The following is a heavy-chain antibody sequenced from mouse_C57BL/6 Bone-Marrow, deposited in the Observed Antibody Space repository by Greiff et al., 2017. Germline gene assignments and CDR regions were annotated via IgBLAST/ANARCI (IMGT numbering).Heavy chain of an antibody. J-gene: IGHJ2*01. Sequence: QVQLQQSGPELARPWASVKISCQAFYTFSRRVHFAIRDTNYWMQWVKQRPGQGLEWIGAIYPGNGDTSYNQKFKGKATLTSDKSSSTSYVQLSSLTSEDSAVYYCAVWLRPYYFDYWGQGTTLTVSS. D-gene: IGHD2-2*01. CDR2: GQGLEWIG. CDR3: SEDSAVYYCAVWLRPYYFDY. V-gene: IGHV1-87*01. CDR1: YTFSRRVH.